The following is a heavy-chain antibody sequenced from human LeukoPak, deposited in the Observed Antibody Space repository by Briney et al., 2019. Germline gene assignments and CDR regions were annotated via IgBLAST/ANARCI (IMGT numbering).Heavy chain of an antibody. CDR2: IFYSGST. V-gene: IGHV4-39*07. CDR1: GGSISTSNYY. CDR3: ARDLGSSTPSGV. Sequence: SETLSLTCTVSGGSISTSNYYWGWIRQPPGKGLEWIGNIFYSGSTYYSPSLKSRVTISLDTSRNQFSLKLTSVTAADTAVYYCARDLGSSTPSGVWGRGTTVTVSS. J-gene: IGHJ6*04. D-gene: IGHD1-26*01.